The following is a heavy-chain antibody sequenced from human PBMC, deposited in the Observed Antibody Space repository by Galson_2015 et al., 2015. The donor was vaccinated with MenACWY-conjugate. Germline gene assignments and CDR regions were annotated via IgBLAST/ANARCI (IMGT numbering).Heavy chain of an antibody. J-gene: IGHJ4*02. CDR2: ISGDSLYI. CDR1: GFTFSTYS. Sequence: SLRLSCAASGFTFSTYSMHWVRQTPGKGLEWVSSISGDSLYIYYADSMRGRFTISRDNAKNSLYLQMNSLRAEDTAVYYCARSPIKSYRDYWGQGILLTVSS. V-gene: IGHV3-21*01. CDR3: ARSPIKSYRDY. D-gene: IGHD5/OR15-5a*01.